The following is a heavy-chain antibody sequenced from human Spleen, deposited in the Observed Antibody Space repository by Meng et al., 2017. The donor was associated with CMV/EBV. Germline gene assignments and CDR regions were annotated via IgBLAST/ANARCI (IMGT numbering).Heavy chain of an antibody. CDR3: ARSFTISGVLIPDAFDI. CDR1: GGSMSSNNYY. J-gene: IGHJ3*02. CDR2: IYYSGKT. V-gene: IGHV4-39*07. Sequence: ESLKISCAVSGGSMSSNNYYWGWIRQPPGKGLEWIGSIYYSGKTHFNPSLKSRLTMSLDTSKNQFSLKVSSVTAADTAVYYCARSFTISGVLIPDAFDIWGQGKVVTVSS. D-gene: IGHD3-3*01.